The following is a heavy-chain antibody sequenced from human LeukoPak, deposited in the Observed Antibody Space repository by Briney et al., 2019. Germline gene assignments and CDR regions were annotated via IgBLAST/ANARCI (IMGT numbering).Heavy chain of an antibody. Sequence: SETLSLTCTVSGYSISSGYYWAWIRQPPGKGLKWIGSIYHSGSTYYNPSLKSRVTISVDTSKNQFSLKLSSVTAADTAVYYCARDGLRLGELSYYWGQGTLVTVSS. J-gene: IGHJ4*02. V-gene: IGHV4-38-2*02. D-gene: IGHD3-16*02. CDR1: GYSISSGYY. CDR3: ARDGLRLGELSYY. CDR2: IYHSGST.